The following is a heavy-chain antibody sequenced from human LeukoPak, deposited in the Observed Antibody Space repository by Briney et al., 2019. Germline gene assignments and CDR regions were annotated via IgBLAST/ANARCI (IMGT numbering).Heavy chain of an antibody. CDR2: IKQDGGEE. D-gene: IGHD6-13*01. V-gene: IGHV3-7*01. J-gene: IGHJ4*02. CDR1: GFTFSSYW. CDR3: ARRVAAAGTLDY. Sequence: PGGSLRLSCAASGFTFSSYWMSWVRQTPGKGLEWVANIKQDGGEEYYVDSVKGRFTISRDNAKNSLYLQMSSLRAEDTAVYYCARRVAAAGTLDYWGQGTLVTVSS.